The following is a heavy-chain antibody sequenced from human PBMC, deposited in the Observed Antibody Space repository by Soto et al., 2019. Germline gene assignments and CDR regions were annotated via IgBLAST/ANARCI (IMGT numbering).Heavy chain of an antibody. CDR1: GGSISSYY. J-gene: IGHJ5*02. D-gene: IGHD6-13*01. Sequence: SETLSLTCTVSGGSISSYYWSWIRQPPGKGLEWIGYIYYSGSTNYNPSLKSRVTISVDTSKNQFSLKLSSVTAADTAVYYCARVLYSSSWYEGWFDPWGQGTLVTVSS. CDR2: IYYSGST. CDR3: ARVLYSSSWYEGWFDP. V-gene: IGHV4-59*01.